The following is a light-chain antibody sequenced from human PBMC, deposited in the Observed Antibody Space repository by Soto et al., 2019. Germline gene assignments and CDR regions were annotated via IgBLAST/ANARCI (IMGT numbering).Light chain of an antibody. V-gene: IGKV1D-12*01. Sequence: DIQMTQSPSSVSAFVGDRVTITCRASQGIGNWVAWYQQKPGKAPKLLIYAASNLQSGGPPRFRVSGSGTDFTLTITSLQPEDLATYFCQQANSCPLTFGGGTKVEIK. CDR2: AAS. CDR1: QGIGNW. CDR3: QQANSCPLT. J-gene: IGKJ4*01.